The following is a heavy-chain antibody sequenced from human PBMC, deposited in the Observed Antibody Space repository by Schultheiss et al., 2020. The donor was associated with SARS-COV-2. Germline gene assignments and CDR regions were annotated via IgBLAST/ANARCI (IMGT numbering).Heavy chain of an antibody. J-gene: IGHJ6*03. Sequence: SETLSLTCTVSGGSISSGSYYWSWIRQPAGKGLEWIGRIYYSGSTYYNPSLKSRVTISVDTSKNQFSLKLSSVTAADTAVYYCARGYVAARYYYYYYMDVWGKGTTVTVSS. V-gene: IGHV4-61*10. CDR3: ARGYVAARYYYYYYMDV. CDR2: IYYSGST. D-gene: IGHD6-6*01. CDR1: GGSISSGSYY.